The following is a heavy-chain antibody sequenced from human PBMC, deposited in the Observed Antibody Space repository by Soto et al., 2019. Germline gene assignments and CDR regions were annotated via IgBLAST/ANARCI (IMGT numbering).Heavy chain of an antibody. CDR2: IYRTGST. V-gene: IGHV4-4*02. J-gene: IGHJ4*02. CDR1: GGSFTRNNW. D-gene: IGHD1-7*01. CDR3: ASRDPGTSVDY. Sequence: SETLSLTCAVSGGSFTRNNWWTWVRQPPGQGLEWIGEIYRTGSTNYNPSLKSRVTISLDKTENQFSLKVTSLTAADTAVYYCASRDPGTSVDYWGQGTLVTVSS.